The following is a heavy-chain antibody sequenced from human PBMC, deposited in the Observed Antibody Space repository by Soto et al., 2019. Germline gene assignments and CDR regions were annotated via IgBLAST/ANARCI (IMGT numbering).Heavy chain of an antibody. CDR2: IYNSEST. J-gene: IGHJ6*02. V-gene: IGHV4-59*01. CDR1: GGSISNYY. CDR3: ARARITMLRGVIKYNMDV. D-gene: IGHD3-10*01. Sequence: KPSETLSLTCSVSGGSISNYYWSWIRQSPGKGLEWLGYIYNSESTNTNPSLQSRATLSMDTSKNQLSLKLSSVTAADTAVYYCARARITMLRGVIKYNMDVWGQGTTVTVS.